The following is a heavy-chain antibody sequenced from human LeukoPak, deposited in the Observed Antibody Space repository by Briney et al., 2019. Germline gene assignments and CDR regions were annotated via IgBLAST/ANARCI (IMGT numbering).Heavy chain of an antibody. CDR2: IIPIFGTA. D-gene: IGHD3-22*01. CDR3: ARNNRAYYYDSSGYSRHDAFDI. V-gene: IGHV1-69*05. Sequence: SVKVSCKASGGTFSSYAISWVRQAPGQGLEWMGGIIPIFGTANYAQKFQGRVTITTDESTSTAYMELSSLRSEDTAVYYCARNNRAYYYDSSGYSRHDAFDIWGQGTMVTVSS. CDR1: GGTFSSYA. J-gene: IGHJ3*02.